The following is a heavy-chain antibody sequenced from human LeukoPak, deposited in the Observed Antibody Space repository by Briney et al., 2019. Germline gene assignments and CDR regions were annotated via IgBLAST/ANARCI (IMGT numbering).Heavy chain of an antibody. CDR2: ISAYNGNT. V-gene: IGHV1-18*01. CDR3: ARGHIVVVPAAIRTNYYYYMDV. CDR1: GYTFTSYG. D-gene: IGHD2-2*02. J-gene: IGHJ6*03. Sequence: ASVKVFCKASGYTFTSYGISWVRQAPGQGLEWMGWISAYNGNTNYAQKLQGRVTMTTDTSTSTAYMALRSLRSDDTAVYYCARGHIVVVPAAIRTNYYYYMDVWGKGTTVTVSS.